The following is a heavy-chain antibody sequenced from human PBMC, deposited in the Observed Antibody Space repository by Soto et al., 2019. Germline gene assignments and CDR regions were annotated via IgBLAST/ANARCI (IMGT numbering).Heavy chain of an antibody. Sequence: EVQLVESGGGLVHPGGSLRLSCSASGFTFSSYSMYWVRQAPGKGLEWVSYISTTSTTMYYEDSVKGRFTISRDNAQNSLYLQMNSLRAEDTAVYYCARGKSGWYLLDYWGQGTLVTVSS. CDR1: GFTFSSYS. CDR3: ARGKSGWYLLDY. CDR2: ISTTSTTM. D-gene: IGHD6-19*01. V-gene: IGHV3-48*01. J-gene: IGHJ4*02.